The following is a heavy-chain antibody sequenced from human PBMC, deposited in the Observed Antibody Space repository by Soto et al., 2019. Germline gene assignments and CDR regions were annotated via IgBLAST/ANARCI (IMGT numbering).Heavy chain of an antibody. V-gene: IGHV1-18*01. Sequence: ASVKGSFKASGFTFTSYGINRVRQAPGQGLEWMGWISAYNGNTNYAQKLQGRVTMTTDTSTSTAYMELRSLRSDDTAVYYCARRRAGLDDSWGRGTLVTVSS. CDR3: ARRRAGLDDS. D-gene: IGHD6-19*01. CDR1: GFTFTSYG. J-gene: IGHJ4*02. CDR2: ISAYNGNT.